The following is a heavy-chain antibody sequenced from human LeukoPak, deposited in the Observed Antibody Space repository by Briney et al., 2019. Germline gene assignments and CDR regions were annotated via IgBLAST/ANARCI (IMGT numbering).Heavy chain of an antibody. CDR1: GFTFSSYS. V-gene: IGHV3-21*01. D-gene: IGHD5-18*01. CDR3: ARDPHGELWSLAGDY. CDR2: ISSSSSYI. Sequence: GGSLRLSCAASGFTFSSYSMNWVRQAPGKGLEWVSSISSSSSYIYYADSVKGRFTISRDNAKNSLYLQMNSLRAEDTAVYYCARDPHGELWSLAGDYWAREPWSPSPQ. J-gene: IGHJ4*02.